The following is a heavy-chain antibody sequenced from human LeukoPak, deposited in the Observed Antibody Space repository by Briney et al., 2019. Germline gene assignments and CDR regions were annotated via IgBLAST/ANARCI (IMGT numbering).Heavy chain of an antibody. CDR1: GFTFSSYE. D-gene: IGHD3-10*02. CDR2: ISSSGSTI. CDR3: AALGIAMIGGV. V-gene: IGHV3-48*03. Sequence: GGSLRLSCAASGFTFSSYEMNWVRQAPGKGLEWVSYISSSGSTIYYADSVKGRFTISRDNAKNSLYLQMNSLRAEDTAVYYCAALGIAMIGGVWGKGTTVTISS. J-gene: IGHJ6*04.